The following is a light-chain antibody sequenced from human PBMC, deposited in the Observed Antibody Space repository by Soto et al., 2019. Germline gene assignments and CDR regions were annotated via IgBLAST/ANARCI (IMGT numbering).Light chain of an antibody. CDR1: QSISSW. J-gene: IGKJ1*01. Sequence: DIQMTHSPSTLSASVGDRVTITCRASQSISSWLAWYQQKPGKAPKLLIYKASSLESGVPSRFSGSGSGTEFTLIISSLQHDDFATYYCQQYNSYWTFGQGTKVEIK. V-gene: IGKV1-5*03. CDR2: KAS. CDR3: QQYNSYWT.